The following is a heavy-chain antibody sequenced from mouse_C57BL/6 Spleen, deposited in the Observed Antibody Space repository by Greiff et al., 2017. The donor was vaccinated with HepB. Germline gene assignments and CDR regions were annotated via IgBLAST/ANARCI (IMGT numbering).Heavy chain of an antibody. CDR2: IDPEDGET. D-gene: IGHD1-1*01. CDR3: ARDYYGSSPGAY. Sequence: VQLQQPGAELVMPGASVKLSCKASGYTFTSYWMHWVKQRPGQGLEWIGRIDPEDGETKYAPKFQGKATITADTSSNTAYLQLSSLTSEDTAVYYCARDYYGSSPGAYWGQGTLVTVSA. J-gene: IGHJ3*01. V-gene: IGHV14-2*01. CDR1: GYTFTSYW.